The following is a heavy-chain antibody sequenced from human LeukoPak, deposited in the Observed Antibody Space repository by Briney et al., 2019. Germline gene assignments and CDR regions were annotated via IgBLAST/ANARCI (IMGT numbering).Heavy chain of an antibody. Sequence: SQTVSLTCTVSGGSISSGGYYWIWIRQHPGKGLEWIGYIYYSGSTYYDPSLKSPVTVSVDTSKNQFSLKLSSVTAADTAVYYCARASYYYDSSGYYYFDYWGQGALVSASS. J-gene: IGHJ4*02. CDR3: ARASYYYDSSGYYYFDY. CDR2: IYYSGST. D-gene: IGHD3-22*01. CDR1: GGSISSGGYY. V-gene: IGHV4-31*01.